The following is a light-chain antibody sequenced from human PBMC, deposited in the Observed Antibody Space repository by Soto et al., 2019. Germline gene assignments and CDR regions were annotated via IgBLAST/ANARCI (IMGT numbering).Light chain of an antibody. CDR3: QQFANLPPT. CDR2: DVS. V-gene: IGKV1-33*01. J-gene: IGKJ5*01. Sequence: DIQMTQSPSSLSASVGDRVTIICQASQDISQSLNWYQQKPGRAPKLLIYDVSNLETGVPSKFSGSGSGTHFTLTINSLQPEDIATYYCQQFANLPPTFGQGTRLEVK. CDR1: QDISQS.